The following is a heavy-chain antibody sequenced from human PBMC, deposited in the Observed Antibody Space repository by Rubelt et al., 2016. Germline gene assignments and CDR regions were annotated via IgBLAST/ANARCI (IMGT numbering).Heavy chain of an antibody. CDR3: ASLGSGSYTGDDY. V-gene: IGHV3-7*03. CDR1: GFDFGGYG. D-gene: IGHD3-10*01. J-gene: IGHJ4*02. Sequence: EVQLVESGGGVVRPGGSLRLSCAGTGFDFGGYGLAWVRQAPGKGLEWLANINQDGSVKYSVDSVKGRFTISRDNAKNSLYLQMNGLRAEDTTVYYCASLGSGSYTGDDYWGQGTLVTVSS. CDR2: INQDGSVK.